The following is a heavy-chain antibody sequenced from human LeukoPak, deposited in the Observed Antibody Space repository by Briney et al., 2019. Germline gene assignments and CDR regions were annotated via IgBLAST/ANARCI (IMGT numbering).Heavy chain of an antibody. CDR3: ATDRLLQNRGYSYGENAFDI. CDR2: FDPEDGET. D-gene: IGHD5-18*01. Sequence: PGGSLRLSCAASGFTFSSYAMSWVRQAPGKGLEWMGGFDPEDGETIYAQKFQGRVTMTEDTSTDTAYMELSSLRSEDTAVYYCATDRLLQNRGYSYGENAFDIWGQGTMVTVSS. J-gene: IGHJ3*02. V-gene: IGHV1-24*01. CDR1: GFTFSSYA.